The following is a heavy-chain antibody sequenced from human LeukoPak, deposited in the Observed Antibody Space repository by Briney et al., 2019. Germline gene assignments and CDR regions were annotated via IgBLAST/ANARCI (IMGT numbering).Heavy chain of an antibody. CDR2: ISGSGGST. V-gene: IGHV3-23*01. D-gene: IGHD3-9*01. Sequence: PGGSLRLSCAASGFTFSSYAMSWVRQAPGKGLEWVSAISGSGGSTYYADSVKGRFTISRDNSKNTLYLQMNSLRSDDTAVYYCARDLLQYFDWLTMAGYWGQGTLVSVSS. CDR3: ARDLLQYFDWLTMAGY. CDR1: GFTFSSYA. J-gene: IGHJ4*02.